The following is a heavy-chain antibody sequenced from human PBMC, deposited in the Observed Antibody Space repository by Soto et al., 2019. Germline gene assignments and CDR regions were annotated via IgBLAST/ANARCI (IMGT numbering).Heavy chain of an antibody. CDR1: GYTFTSYG. D-gene: IGHD2-2*01. J-gene: IGHJ4*02. Sequence: ASVKVSCKASGYTFTSYGISWVRQAPGQGLEWMGWISAYNGNTNYAQKLQGRVTMTTDTSTSTAYMELRSLRSDDTAVYYCARGSPEGASDCSSNSCYGGYFDSWGQGTMGTVSS. CDR3: ARGSPEGASDCSSNSCYGGYFDS. CDR2: ISAYNGNT. V-gene: IGHV1-18*01.